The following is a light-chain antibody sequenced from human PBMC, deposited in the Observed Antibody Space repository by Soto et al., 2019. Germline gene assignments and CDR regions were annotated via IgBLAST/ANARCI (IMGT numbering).Light chain of an antibody. CDR3: QQLNTFPVT. J-gene: IGKJ5*01. CDR1: QGISSY. CDR2: ASS. V-gene: IGKV1-9*01. Sequence: DIQLTQSPSFLSASVGDRVTISCRASQGISSYLAWYQQTPGKAPKLLVYASSTLQSGVPSRFSGSGSGTAFTLTFGSLQPEDFATYYCQQLNTFPVTFGQGTRLDI.